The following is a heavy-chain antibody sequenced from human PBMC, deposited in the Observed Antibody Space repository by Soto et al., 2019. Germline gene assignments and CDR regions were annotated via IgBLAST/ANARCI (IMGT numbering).Heavy chain of an antibody. CDR1: GVSITNYH. CDR3: AREIVGAISRSDAIDI. Sequence: ASVKVSCKASGVSITNYHMHLVRQAPGQGLEWMGVITPLGGATTYAQKFQGRVTMTADMSTSNVHMDLSSLRSDDTAVYYCAREIVGAISRSDAIDIRCQGAMVTL. J-gene: IGHJ6*02. V-gene: IGHV1-46*01. D-gene: IGHD1-26*01. CDR2: ITPLGGAT.